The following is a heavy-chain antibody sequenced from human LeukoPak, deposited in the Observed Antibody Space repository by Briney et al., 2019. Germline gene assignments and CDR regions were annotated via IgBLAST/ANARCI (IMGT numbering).Heavy chain of an antibody. CDR3: AREGGDFWSGYYFDY. Sequence: SETLSLTCTVSGDSISTYYWTWIRQPPGKGLEWIGYICYSGSTNYNPSLKSRVTISVDTSKNQFSLKMSSVTAADTAVYYCAREGGDFWSGYYFDYWGQGTLVTVSS. CDR2: ICYSGST. CDR1: GDSISTYY. V-gene: IGHV4-59*01. D-gene: IGHD3-3*01. J-gene: IGHJ4*02.